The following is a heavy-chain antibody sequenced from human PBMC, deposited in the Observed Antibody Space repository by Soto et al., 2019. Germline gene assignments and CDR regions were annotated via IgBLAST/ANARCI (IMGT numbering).Heavy chain of an antibody. V-gene: IGHV3-33*01. CDR3: VRDAADSGYAFDI. D-gene: IGHD3-10*01. J-gene: IGHJ3*02. Sequence: QLVESGGGVVQPGRSLRLSCAASGFTFSRDAMHWVRQAPGKGLEWVAFMWNDGSNEYYADSVKGRAIISRDNSENTVYLQMNSLRGEDTAVYFCVRDAADSGYAFDIWGQGTMVTVSS. CDR2: MWNDGSNE. CDR1: GFTFSRDA.